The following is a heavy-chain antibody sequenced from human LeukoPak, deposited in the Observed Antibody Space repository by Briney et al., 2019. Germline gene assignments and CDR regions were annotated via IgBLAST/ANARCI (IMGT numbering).Heavy chain of an antibody. Sequence: GESLKISCQGSTYSFTSYWIGWVRQLPGKGLEWMGMIYPGDSNTRYSPSFQGQVTISADKSISTAYLQWSSLKASDTAMYYCARVRYYSGYGLSGNYFDYWGQGTLVTVSS. CDR2: IYPGDSNT. J-gene: IGHJ4*02. CDR3: ARVRYYSGYGLSGNYFDY. D-gene: IGHD5-12*01. V-gene: IGHV5-51*01. CDR1: TYSFTSYW.